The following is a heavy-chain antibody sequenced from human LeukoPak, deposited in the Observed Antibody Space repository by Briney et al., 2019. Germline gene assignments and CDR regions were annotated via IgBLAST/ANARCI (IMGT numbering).Heavy chain of an antibody. J-gene: IGHJ4*02. CDR1: GFTFRNYW. D-gene: IGHD6-13*01. CDR2: SGTDGDT. CDR3: AKKTPGTYPFDY. V-gene: IGHV3-23*01. Sequence: VGSLRLSCAASGFTFRNYWMGWVRQGPGKGVEWVSASGTDGDTYYADSVQGRFTISRDNSRNTLYLQMTSLRADDTAVYYCAKKTPGTYPFDYWGQGTLVTVSP.